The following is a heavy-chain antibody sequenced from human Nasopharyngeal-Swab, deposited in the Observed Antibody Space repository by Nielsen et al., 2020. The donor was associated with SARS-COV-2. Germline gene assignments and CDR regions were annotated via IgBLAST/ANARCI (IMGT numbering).Heavy chain of an antibody. CDR2: ISYDGSNK. D-gene: IGHD4-11*01. CDR1: GFTFSSYA. Sequence: GESLKISCAASGFTFSSYAMHWVRQAPGKGLEWVAVISYDGSNKYYADSVKGRFTISRDNSKNTLYLQMNSLRAEDTAVYYCAGDRVSNYENYYYYGMDVWGQGTAVTVSS. J-gene: IGHJ6*02. V-gene: IGHV3-30*04. CDR3: AGDRVSNYENYYYYGMDV.